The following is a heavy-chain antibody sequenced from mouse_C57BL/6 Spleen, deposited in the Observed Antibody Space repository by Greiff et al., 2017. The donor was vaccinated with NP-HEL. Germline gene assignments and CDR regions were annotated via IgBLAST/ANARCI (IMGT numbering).Heavy chain of an antibody. J-gene: IGHJ4*01. D-gene: IGHD2-4*01. Sequence: EVQLVESGGDLVKPGGSLKLSCAASGFTFSSYGMSWVRQTPDKRLEWVATISSGGSYTYYPDSVKGRFTISRDNAKNTLYLQMSSLKSEDTAMYYCASLYYDSFMDYWGQGTSVTVSS. CDR1: GFTFSSYG. V-gene: IGHV5-6*01. CDR3: ASLYYDSFMDY. CDR2: ISSGGSYT.